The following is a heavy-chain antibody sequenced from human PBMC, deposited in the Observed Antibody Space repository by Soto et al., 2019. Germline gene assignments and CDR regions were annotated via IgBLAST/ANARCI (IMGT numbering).Heavy chain of an antibody. J-gene: IGHJ4*02. V-gene: IGHV2-5*02. CDR3: AHRRVPVPTDPYFDY. CDR2: IYWDDDK. CDR1: GFSLSTSGVG. Sequence: SGPTLVKPTQTLTLTCTFSGFSLSTSGVGVGWIRQPPGKALEWLALIYWDDDKRYSPSLKSRLTITKDTSKNQVVLTMTNMDPVDTATYYCAHRRVPVPTDPYFDYWGQRTLVTGSS.